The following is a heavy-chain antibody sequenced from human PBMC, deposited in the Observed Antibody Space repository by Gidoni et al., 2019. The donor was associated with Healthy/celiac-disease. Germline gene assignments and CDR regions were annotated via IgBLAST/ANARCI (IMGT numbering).Heavy chain of an antibody. CDR1: GFTFSNAW. D-gene: IGHD3-22*01. Sequence: EVQLVESGGGLVKPGGSLRLSCAASGFTFSNAWMSWVRQAPGKGLEWVGRIKSKTDGGTTDYAAPVKGRFTISRDDSKNTLYLQMNSLKTEDTAVYYCTTQINTMIDRSDYWGQGTLVTVSS. CDR2: IKSKTDGGTT. CDR3: TTQINTMIDRSDY. J-gene: IGHJ4*02. V-gene: IGHV3-15*01.